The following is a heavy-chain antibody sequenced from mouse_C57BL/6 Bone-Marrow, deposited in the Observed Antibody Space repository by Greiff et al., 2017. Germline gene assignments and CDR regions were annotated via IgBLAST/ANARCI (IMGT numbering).Heavy chain of an antibody. V-gene: IGHV1-50*01. CDR1: GYTFTSYW. CDR2: IDPSDSYT. Sequence: QVQLQQPGAELVKPGASVKLSCKASGYTFTSYWMQWVKQRPGQGLEWIGEIDPSDSYTNYNQKFKGKATLTVDTSSSTAYKQLSSLTSEDSAVYYCASIYYDYDYAMDYWGQGTSVTVSS. CDR3: ASIYYDYDYAMDY. D-gene: IGHD2-4*01. J-gene: IGHJ4*01.